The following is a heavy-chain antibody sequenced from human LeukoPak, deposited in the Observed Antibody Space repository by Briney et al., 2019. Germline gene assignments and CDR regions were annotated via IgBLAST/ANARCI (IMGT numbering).Heavy chain of an antibody. CDR3: AELGITMIGGV. V-gene: IGHV3-48*04. CDR1: GLSFSSYS. CDR2: ISSSGSTI. Sequence: GGSLRLSCAASGLSFSSYSMNWVRQAPGKGLEWVSYISSSGSTIYYADSVKGRFTISRDNAKNSLYLQMNSLRAEDTAVYYCAELGITMIGGVWGKGTTVTISS. J-gene: IGHJ6*04. D-gene: IGHD3-10*02.